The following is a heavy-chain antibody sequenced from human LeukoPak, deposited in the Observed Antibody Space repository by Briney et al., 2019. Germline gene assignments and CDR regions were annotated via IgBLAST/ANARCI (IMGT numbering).Heavy chain of an antibody. CDR1: GFTFSTYW. D-gene: IGHD6-13*01. V-gene: IGHV3-74*01. CDR3: ARDHSSWEVPSDY. CDR2: INTDGSSR. Sequence: PGGSLRLSCAPSGFTFSTYWMHWVRQVPGKGLVWVSGINTDGSSRSYADSVKGRFTISRDNAKNTLYLQMNSLRAEDTAVYYCARDHSSWEVPSDYWGQGTLVTVSS. J-gene: IGHJ4*02.